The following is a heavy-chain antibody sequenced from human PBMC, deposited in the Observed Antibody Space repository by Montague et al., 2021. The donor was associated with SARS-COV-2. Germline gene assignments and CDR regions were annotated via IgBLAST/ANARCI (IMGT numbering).Heavy chain of an antibody. Sequence: SETLSLTCTVSGGSISDSNYLWGWIRQPPGKGLEWIGDIHYSETXYNPSLRSRVTMSRDLSENQFSLRLRSVTAADTALYYCARSLISASGTGSNFDSWGQGTLVAVSS. CDR2: IHYSET. J-gene: IGHJ4*02. D-gene: IGHD6-13*01. CDR1: GGSISDSNYL. CDR3: ARSLISASGTGSNFDS. V-gene: IGHV4-39*07.